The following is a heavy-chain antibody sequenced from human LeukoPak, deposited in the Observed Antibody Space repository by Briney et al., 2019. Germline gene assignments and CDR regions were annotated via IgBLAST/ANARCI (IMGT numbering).Heavy chain of an antibody. CDR2: INHSGST. J-gene: IGHJ4*02. D-gene: IGHD4-17*01. CDR1: GGSFSGYY. V-gene: IGHV4-34*01. CDR3: ARSRFGEPLDY. Sequence: SETLSLTCAVYGGSFSGYYWSWIRQPPKKGLEWIGEINHSGSTNYNPSLKSRVTISVDTSKNQFSLKVRSVTAADTAVYYCARSRFGEPLDYWGQGTLVTVSS.